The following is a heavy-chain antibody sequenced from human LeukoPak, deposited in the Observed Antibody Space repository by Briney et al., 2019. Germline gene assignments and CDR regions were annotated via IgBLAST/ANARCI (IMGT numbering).Heavy chain of an antibody. CDR3: ARIYGSGSYSHFDY. D-gene: IGHD3-10*01. CDR2: IDWDDDK. Sequence: SGPALVKPTQTLTLTCTFSGFSLSTSGMCVSWIRQPPGKALEWLANIDWDDDKYYSTSLRTRLTISKDTSKNQVVLTMTNMDPVDTATYYCARIYGSGSYSHFDYWGQGTLVTVSS. J-gene: IGHJ4*02. V-gene: IGHV2-70*01. CDR1: GFSLSTSGMC.